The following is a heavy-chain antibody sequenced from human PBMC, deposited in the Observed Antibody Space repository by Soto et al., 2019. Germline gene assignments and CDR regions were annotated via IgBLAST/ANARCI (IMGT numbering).Heavy chain of an antibody. J-gene: IGHJ5*02. D-gene: IGHD3-3*01. CDR3: ATLLYDFWSGYYSSGFDP. CDR2: IYYSGST. Sequence: TLSLTCTVSGGSISSGDYYWSWIRQPPGKGLEWIGYIYYSGSTYYNPSLKSRVTISVDTSKNQFSLKLSSVTAADTAVYYCATLLYDFWSGYYSSGFDPWGQGTLVTVSS. CDR1: GGSISSGDYY. V-gene: IGHV4-30-4*01.